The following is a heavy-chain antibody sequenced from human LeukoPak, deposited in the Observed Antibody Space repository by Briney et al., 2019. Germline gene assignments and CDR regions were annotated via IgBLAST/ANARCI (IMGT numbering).Heavy chain of an antibody. CDR1: GYTFTSYY. CDR3: ARDQHPDYYDSSGASGY. CDR2: INPSGGST. Sequence: ASVKVSCKASGYTFTSYYMHWVRQAPGQGLEWMGIINPSGGSTSYAQKFQGRVTMTRDTSTGTVYMELSSLRSEDTAVYYCARDQHPDYYDSSGASGYWGQGTRVTVSS. J-gene: IGHJ4*02. D-gene: IGHD3-22*01. V-gene: IGHV1-46*01.